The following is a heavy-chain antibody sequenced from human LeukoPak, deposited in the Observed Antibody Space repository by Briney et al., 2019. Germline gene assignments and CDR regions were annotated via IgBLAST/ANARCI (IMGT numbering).Heavy chain of an antibody. D-gene: IGHD1-26*01. CDR2: ISSSSNYI. J-gene: IGHJ6*02. CDR3: AKAAWDGPYYYYGMDV. V-gene: IGHV3-21*04. Sequence: GGSLRLSCAASRFTFSSYSMNWVRQAPGKGLEWVSSISSSSNYIYYADSVKGRFTISRDNAKNTLYLQMNSLRAEDTAVYYCAKAAWDGPYYYYGMDVWGQGTTVTVSS. CDR1: RFTFSSYS.